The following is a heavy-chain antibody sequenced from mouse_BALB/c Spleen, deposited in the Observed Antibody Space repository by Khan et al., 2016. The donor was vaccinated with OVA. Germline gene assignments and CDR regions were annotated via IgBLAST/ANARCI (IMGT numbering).Heavy chain of an antibody. CDR2: IWSDGST. D-gene: IGHD2-3*01. CDR3: ARHDGYAHYYAMDY. Sequence: QVQLQQSGPGLMAPSQCLSITCTISGFSLTSYGVHWVRQPPGKGLEWLVVIWSDGSTTYNSALKSRLSISKDNSKSQVFLKMNSLQTDDTAMYYCARHDGYAHYYAMDYWGQGTSVTVSS. J-gene: IGHJ4*01. CDR1: GFSLTSYG. V-gene: IGHV2-6-1*01.